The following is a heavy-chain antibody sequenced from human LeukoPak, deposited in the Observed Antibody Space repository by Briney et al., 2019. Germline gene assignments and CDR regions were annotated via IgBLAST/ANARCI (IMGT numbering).Heavy chain of an antibody. CDR3: ARHSRGPAAGPAFDY. D-gene: IGHD6-13*01. J-gene: IGHJ4*02. Sequence: SETLSLTCTVSGGSISSSTYYRGLIRQPPGKGLEWIGSIYYSGSTYYNPSLKSRVTISVDTSKNQFSLSSVTAADTAVYYCARHSRGPAAGPAFDYWGQGTLVTVSS. CDR1: GGSISSSTYY. CDR2: IYYSGST. V-gene: IGHV4-39*01.